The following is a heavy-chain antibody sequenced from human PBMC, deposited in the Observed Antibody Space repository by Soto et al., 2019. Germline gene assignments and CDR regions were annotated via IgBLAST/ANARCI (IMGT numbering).Heavy chain of an antibody. V-gene: IGHV4-59*01. J-gene: IGHJ5*02. Sequence: SETLSLTCTVSGGSISSYYWSWIRQPPGKGLEWIGYIYYSGSTNYNPSLKSRVTISVDTSKNQFSLKLSSVTAADTAVYYCARGGYIVVVVAASRNWFDPWGQGTLVTVSS. CDR2: IYYSGST. CDR3: ARGGYIVVVVAASRNWFDP. D-gene: IGHD2-15*01. CDR1: GGSISSYY.